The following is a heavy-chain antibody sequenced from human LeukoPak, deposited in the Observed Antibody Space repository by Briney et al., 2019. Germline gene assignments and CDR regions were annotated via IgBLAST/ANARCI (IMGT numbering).Heavy chain of an antibody. Sequence: SVKVSCKASGGTFSSYAIRWVRQPPGQVLEWMGRIIPIFGTASYAHTFQRRGKITTGESTSTAYIELSSLRSEDTAVYYCARVRGSAAADWFDPWGQGTLVTVSS. J-gene: IGHJ5*02. V-gene: IGHV1-69*05. CDR3: ARVRGSAAADWFDP. CDR2: IIPIFGTA. CDR1: GGTFSSYA. D-gene: IGHD6-13*01.